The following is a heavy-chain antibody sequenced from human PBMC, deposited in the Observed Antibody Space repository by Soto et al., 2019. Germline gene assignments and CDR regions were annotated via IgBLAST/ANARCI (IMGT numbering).Heavy chain of an antibody. V-gene: IGHV1-69*06. CDR2: IIPISGTG. CDR1: GGTFSSYA. Sequence: QVQLVQSGAEVKKPGSSVKVSCKASGGTFSSYAISWVRQAPGQGLEWMGGIIPISGTGNYEQKFQGGVKITADKSTRIADMERGSLRSEDTAVDYCARVPGMCAPDGSFNIWCQG. CDR3: ARVPGMCAPDGSFNI. J-gene: IGHJ3*02.